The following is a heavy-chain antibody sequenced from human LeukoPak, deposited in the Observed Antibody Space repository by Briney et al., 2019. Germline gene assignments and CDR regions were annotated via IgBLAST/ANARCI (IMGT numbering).Heavy chain of an antibody. J-gene: IGHJ4*02. CDR2: IYYSKNT. V-gene: IGHV4-39*01. Sequence: SETLSLTCTVSGGSISSSSAYWGWIRQPPGKGLEWIGSIYYSKNTYYNPSLKSRVTISADTSKTQFSLTLGSVSATDTAVYYCVSPRGFSYGYFDYWGQGTLVTVSS. D-gene: IGHD5-18*01. CDR3: VSPRGFSYGYFDY. CDR1: GGSISSSSAY.